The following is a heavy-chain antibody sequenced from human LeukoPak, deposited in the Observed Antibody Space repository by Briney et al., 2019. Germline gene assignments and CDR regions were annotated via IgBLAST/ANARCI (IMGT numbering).Heavy chain of an antibody. V-gene: IGHV4-4*07. Sequence: SETLSLTCSVSGDSTIYNYWSWIRQPAGRGLEWIGRIFSDGKINYSPSLESRVTMSVDNAKNQFSLRLSSVTAADTAVYYCARGPGVFGRIWYMDVWGQGTTVSVSS. CDR3: ARGPGVFGRIWYMDV. J-gene: IGHJ6*03. CDR2: IFSDGKI. D-gene: IGHD3-3*01. CDR1: GDSTIYNY.